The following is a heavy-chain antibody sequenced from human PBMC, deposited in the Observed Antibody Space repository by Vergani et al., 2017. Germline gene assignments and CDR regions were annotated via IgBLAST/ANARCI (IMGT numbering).Heavy chain of an antibody. D-gene: IGHD6-19*01. CDR2: IFYSGTT. Sequence: QVQLQESGPGVVKPSQTLSLTCAVSGGSISSGDHCWTWIRQRPGKGLEWIGYIFYSGTTYDNPSLRSRLTISVDTSKNQFSLTLTSETAADTAVYYCASDTHSGQRADRWGQGILVTVTS. CDR1: GGSISSGDHC. J-gene: IGHJ5*02. V-gene: IGHV4-31*11. CDR3: ASDTHSGQRADR.